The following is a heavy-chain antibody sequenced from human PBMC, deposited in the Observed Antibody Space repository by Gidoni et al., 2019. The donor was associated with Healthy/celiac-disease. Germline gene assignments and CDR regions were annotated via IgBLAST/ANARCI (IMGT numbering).Heavy chain of an antibody. V-gene: IGHV3-9*01. CDR1: GFTFDDYA. CDR3: AKGGCSGGSCYSAYYYGMDV. CDR2: ISWNSGSI. J-gene: IGHJ6*02. Sequence: EVQLVESGGGLVQPGRSLRLSCAASGFTFDDYAMHWVRQAPGKGLEWVSGISWNSGSIGYADSVKGRFTISRDNAKNSLYLQMNSLRAEDTALYYCAKGGCSGGSCYSAYYYGMDVWGQGTTVTVSS. D-gene: IGHD2-15*01.